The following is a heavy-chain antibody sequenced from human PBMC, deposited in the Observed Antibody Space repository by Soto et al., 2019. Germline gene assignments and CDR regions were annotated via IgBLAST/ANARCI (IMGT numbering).Heavy chain of an antibody. J-gene: IGHJ4*02. CDR1: GFTFSNNG. D-gene: IGHD3-10*02. CDR3: AIVRVKDSSLDY. CDR2: MSYDGSEK. V-gene: IGHV3-30*03. Sequence: QVQLVESGGGVVQPGRSLRLSCTGSGFTFSNNGMHWVRQAPGKGLEWVAFMSYDGSEKFYGDSVKGRFTISRDNSERTLYLHMSSLRGDDTAVYYCAIVRVKDSSLDYWGQGTLVTASS.